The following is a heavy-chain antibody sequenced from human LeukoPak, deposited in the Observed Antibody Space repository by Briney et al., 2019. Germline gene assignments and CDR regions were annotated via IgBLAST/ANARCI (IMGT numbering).Heavy chain of an antibody. D-gene: IGHD2/OR15-2a*01. V-gene: IGHV4-34*01. CDR2: INHSGST. J-gene: IGHJ4*02. Sequence: SETLSLTCAVYGGSFSGYYWSWIRQPPGKGLEWIGEINHSGSTNYNPSLKSRVTISVDTSKNQFSLKLSSVTAADTAVYYCARCRVFPDYWGQGTLVTVSS. CDR3: ARCRVFPDY. CDR1: GGSFSGYY.